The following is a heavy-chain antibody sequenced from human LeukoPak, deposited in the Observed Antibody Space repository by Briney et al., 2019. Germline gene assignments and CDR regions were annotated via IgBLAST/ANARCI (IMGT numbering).Heavy chain of an antibody. J-gene: IGHJ6*03. D-gene: IGHD2-2*01. CDR2: IIPIFGTA. Sequence: GASVKVSCKASGGTFSSYAISWVRQAPGQGLEWMGGIIPIFGTANYAQKFQGRVTITADESTSTAYMELSSLRSEDTAVYYCARVRLVVVPAAAIYYYMDVWGKGTTVTVSS. V-gene: IGHV1-69*13. CDR1: GGTFSSYA. CDR3: ARVRLVVVPAAAIYYYMDV.